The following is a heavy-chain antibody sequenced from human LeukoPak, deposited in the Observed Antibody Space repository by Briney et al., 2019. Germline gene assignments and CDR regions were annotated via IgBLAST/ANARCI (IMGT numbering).Heavy chain of an antibody. Sequence: GGSLRLSCAASGFTFSSYSMTWVRQAPGKGLEWVSSISSSSSYICYADSVKGRFTISRDNAKNSLYLQMNSLRAEDTAVYCCARADSLYYYYGMDVWGQGTTVTVSS. CDR2: ISSSSSYI. CDR3: ARADSLYYYYGMDV. V-gene: IGHV3-21*01. D-gene: IGHD3-22*01. J-gene: IGHJ6*02. CDR1: GFTFSSYS.